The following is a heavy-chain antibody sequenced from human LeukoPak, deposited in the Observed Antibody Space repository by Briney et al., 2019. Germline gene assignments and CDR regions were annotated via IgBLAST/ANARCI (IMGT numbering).Heavy chain of an antibody. V-gene: IGHV3-23*01. CDR1: GFTFSSSA. CDR3: ANGRYSSSSGYYYHMDV. CDR2: ISGSGGST. J-gene: IGHJ6*03. Sequence: LAGGSLRLSCAASGFTFSSSAMTWVRQPPGKGLEWVSAISGSGGSTNYADSVKGRFTISRDNSKNTLYLHMNRLRAEDTAVYYCANGRYSSSSGYYYHMDVWGKGTTVTVSS. D-gene: IGHD6-6*01.